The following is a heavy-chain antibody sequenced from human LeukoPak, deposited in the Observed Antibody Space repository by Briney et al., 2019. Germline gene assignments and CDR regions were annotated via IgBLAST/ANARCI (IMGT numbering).Heavy chain of an antibody. V-gene: IGHV3-21*04. CDR1: GFTFSSYS. D-gene: IGHD3-3*01. CDR3: AGGRFWRPAVDYYYMDV. Sequence: PGGSLRLSCAASGFTFSSYSMNWVRQAPGKGLEWVSSISSSSSYIYYADSVKGRFTISRDNAKNSLYLQMNSLRAEDTALYYCAGGRFWRPAVDYYYMDVWGKGTTVTVSS. CDR2: ISSSSSYI. J-gene: IGHJ6*03.